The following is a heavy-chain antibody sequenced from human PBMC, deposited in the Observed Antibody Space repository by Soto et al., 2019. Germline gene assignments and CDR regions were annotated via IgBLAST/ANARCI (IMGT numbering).Heavy chain of an antibody. CDR2: IYWDDDK. V-gene: IGHV2-5*02. D-gene: IGHD6-13*01. J-gene: IGHJ4*02. Sequence: QITLKESGPTLVKPTQTLTLTCTFSGFSLSSGGEGVGWIRQPPGKALEWLALIYWDDDKRYRPSLKTRLTITKDTSKDQVALTMTDLDPEDTATYYCVHGKYSSDWYQTGHFDYWGQGILVTVSS. CDR1: GFSLSSGGEG. CDR3: VHGKYSSDWYQTGHFDY.